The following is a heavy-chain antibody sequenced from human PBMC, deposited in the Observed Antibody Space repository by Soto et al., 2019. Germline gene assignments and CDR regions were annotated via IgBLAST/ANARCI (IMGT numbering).Heavy chain of an antibody. CDR3: ARHGFGPLHGLVDV. CDR2: IMYSGYS. CDR1: GDSLTNYY. D-gene: IGHD3-10*01. Sequence: QVQLQESGPGLVKPSETLSLTCTVSGDSLTNYYCSWFRQPPGKGLEWIGYIMYSGYSAYNLSLKRRVTMAVDSYKSELSLMLGSVTATDTAVYYCARHGFGPLHGLVDVWGQGTTVIVSS. V-gene: IGHV4-59*08. J-gene: IGHJ6*02.